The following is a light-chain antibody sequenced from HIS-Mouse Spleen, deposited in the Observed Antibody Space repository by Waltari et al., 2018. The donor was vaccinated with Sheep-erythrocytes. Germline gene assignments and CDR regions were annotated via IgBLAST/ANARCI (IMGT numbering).Light chain of an antibody. V-gene: IGLV2-8*01. CDR3: SSYASSNNWV. J-gene: IGLJ3*02. CDR1: SSDVGGYNY. CDR2: EVS. Sequence: QSALTQPLSASGSPGQSVTISCTGTSSDVGGYNYVHWYQQHPGKAPKLMFYEVSKRPARVPARFSGSKSSNTTPLTVSGLQAEDEADYYCSSYASSNNWVFGGGTKLTVL.